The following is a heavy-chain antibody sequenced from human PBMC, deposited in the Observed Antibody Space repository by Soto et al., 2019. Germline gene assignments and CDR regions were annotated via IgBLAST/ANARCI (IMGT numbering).Heavy chain of an antibody. D-gene: IGHD2-8*01. V-gene: IGHV3-72*01. CDR3: ARERDCTNGVCLNHYYYYYMDV. J-gene: IGHJ6*03. Sequence: GGSLRLSCAASGFTFSDHYMDWVRQAPGKGLEWVGRTRNKANSYTTEYAASVKGRFTISRDDSKNSLYLQMNSLKTEDTAVYYCARERDCTNGVCLNHYYYYYMDVWGKGTTVTVSS. CDR1: GFTFSDHY. CDR2: TRNKANSYTT.